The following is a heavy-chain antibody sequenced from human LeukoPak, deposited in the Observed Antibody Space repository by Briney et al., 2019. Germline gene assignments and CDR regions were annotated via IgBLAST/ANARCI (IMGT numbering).Heavy chain of an antibody. D-gene: IGHD5-12*01. Sequence: GRSLTLSCAASGFTFDDYAMHWVRQAPGKGLEWVSGISWNSGSIGYADSVKGRFTISRDNAKNSLYLQMNSLRAEDTALYYCAKEGLRGVYFDYWGQGTLVTASS. CDR2: ISWNSGSI. CDR1: GFTFDDYA. V-gene: IGHV3-9*01. J-gene: IGHJ4*02. CDR3: AKEGLRGVYFDY.